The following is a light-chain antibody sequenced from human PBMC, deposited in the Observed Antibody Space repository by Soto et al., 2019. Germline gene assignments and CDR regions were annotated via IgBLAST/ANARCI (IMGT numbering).Light chain of an antibody. V-gene: IGLV3-21*04. J-gene: IGLJ3*02. CDR1: NIGSKS. Sequence: SYELTQPPSVSVAPGKTARITCGGNNIGSKSVHWYQQKPGQAHVLVIYYDSDRPSGIPERFSGSNSGNTATLTISRVEAGDEADYYCQVWDSSSEHPVFGGGTQLTVL. CDR2: YDS. CDR3: QVWDSSSEHPV.